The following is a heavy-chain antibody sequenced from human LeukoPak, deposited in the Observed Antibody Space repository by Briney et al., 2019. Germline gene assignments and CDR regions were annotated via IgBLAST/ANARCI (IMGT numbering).Heavy chain of an antibody. CDR3: ARDALIAAAGTFSY. Sequence: GGSLRLSCAASGFTFRRYVMHWVRQAPGKGLEWVAVIWYDGSNKYYADSVKGRFTISRDNSKNTLYLQMNSLRAEDTAVYYCARDALIAAAGTFSYWGQGTLVTVSS. CDR2: IWYDGSNK. V-gene: IGHV3-33*01. J-gene: IGHJ4*02. CDR1: GFTFRRYV. D-gene: IGHD6-13*01.